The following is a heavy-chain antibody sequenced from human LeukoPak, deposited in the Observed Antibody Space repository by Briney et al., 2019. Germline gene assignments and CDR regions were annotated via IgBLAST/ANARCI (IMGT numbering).Heavy chain of an antibody. CDR3: ANSEIQQIDY. Sequence: GGALRLSCAASGFTFSSYGMHWVRQAPGKGLEWVAFIRYDGSNKYYAYSVKGRFTISRDNSKNTLYLQMNSLRAEDTAVYYCANSEIQQIDYWGQGTLVTVSS. CDR1: GFTFSSYG. D-gene: IGHD1-14*01. J-gene: IGHJ4*02. CDR2: IRYDGSNK. V-gene: IGHV3-30*02.